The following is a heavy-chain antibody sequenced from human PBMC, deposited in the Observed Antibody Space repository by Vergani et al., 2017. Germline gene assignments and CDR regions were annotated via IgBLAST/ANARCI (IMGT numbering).Heavy chain of an antibody. CDR3: AGQFCVSQGVGAFEA. CDR1: GYSISRGYY. CDR2: VFHSGSA. V-gene: IGHV4-38-2*02. Sequence: QVQLQESGPGLVKPSETLSLTCSVSGYSISRGYYWGWIRQPPGKGLEWIATVFHSGSAYYNPSLRRRVTISVETSKNQFSLRLTTLTAADTAVYYCAGQFCVSQGVGAFEAWGRGTEVSVSS. J-gene: IGHJ3*01. D-gene: IGHD3-9*01.